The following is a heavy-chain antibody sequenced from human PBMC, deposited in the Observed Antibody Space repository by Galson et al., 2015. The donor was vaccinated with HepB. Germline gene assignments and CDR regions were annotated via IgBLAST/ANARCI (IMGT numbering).Heavy chain of an antibody. V-gene: IGHV3-30*04. J-gene: IGHJ1*01. CDR3: ARDSYLRRRGYFHH. CDR2: ISDDGSAK. CDR1: GFTFSVYA. Sequence: SLRLSCAASGFTFSVYAMHWVRQAPGKGLEWVATISDDGSAKFYADSVKGRFTISRDTSTNTLYLQMNSPRSDDMAVYYCARDSYLRRRGYFHHWGQGTLVTVSS. D-gene: IGHD3-10*02.